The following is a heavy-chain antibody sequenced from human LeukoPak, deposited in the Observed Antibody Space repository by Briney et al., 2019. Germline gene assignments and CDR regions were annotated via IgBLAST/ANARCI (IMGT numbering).Heavy chain of an antibody. J-gene: IGHJ4*02. CDR1: VYTFSSSD. Sequence: SVQVSCKASVYTFSSSDINSLRPATGQGLEWMGWIYPNSVNTGCSQKFQGRINMPRNNSISTAYMGLSSLRSEETAIYYCTTYYYDSSGYRTPKYWGQGTLVTVSP. D-gene: IGHD3-22*01. V-gene: IGHV1-8*02. CDR3: TTYYYDSSGYRTPKY. CDR2: IYPNSVNT.